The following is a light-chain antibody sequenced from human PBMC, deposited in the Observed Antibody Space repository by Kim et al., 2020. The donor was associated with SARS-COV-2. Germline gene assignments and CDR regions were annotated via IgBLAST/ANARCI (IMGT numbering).Light chain of an antibody. Sequence: PASISCRSNQSLVRCDGNTFLTWLQQRPGRPPRLLNYKNSNRFSGVPDRFSGSGAGTDFTLKISRVEAEDVGVYFCMQAAQFPITFGRRTRLEI. CDR3: MQAAQFPIT. J-gene: IGKJ5*01. CDR2: KNS. CDR1: QSLVRCDGNTF. V-gene: IGKV2-24*01.